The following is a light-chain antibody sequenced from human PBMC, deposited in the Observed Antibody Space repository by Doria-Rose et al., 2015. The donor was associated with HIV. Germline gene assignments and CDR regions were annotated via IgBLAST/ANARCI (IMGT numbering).Light chain of an antibody. CDR1: SSDVGYYKY. Sequence: QSALTQPASVSGSPGQSITISCTGTSSDVGYYKYVSWYQQYPGKAPKLIISDVTKRPSGASDRFSGSKSGNTASLTISGLQAEDEAEYFCSSYTSGTSFVFGGGTKLTV. CDR3: SSYTSGTSFV. V-gene: IGLV2-14*03. CDR2: DVT. J-gene: IGLJ2*01.